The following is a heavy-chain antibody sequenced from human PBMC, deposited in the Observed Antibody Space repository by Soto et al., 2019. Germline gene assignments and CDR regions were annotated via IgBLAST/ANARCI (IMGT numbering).Heavy chain of an antibody. CDR3: AKVLWGHRSSAFDI. Sequence: GGSLRLSCAASGFTFDDYAMHWVRQAPGTGLEWVSGISWDSDTIAYADSVKGRFTISRDNAKNFLYLQMNSLRAEDTALYYCAKVLWGHRSSAFDIWGQGTMVTVSS. V-gene: IGHV3-9*01. J-gene: IGHJ3*02. CDR1: GFTFDDYA. CDR2: ISWDSDTI. D-gene: IGHD7-27*01.